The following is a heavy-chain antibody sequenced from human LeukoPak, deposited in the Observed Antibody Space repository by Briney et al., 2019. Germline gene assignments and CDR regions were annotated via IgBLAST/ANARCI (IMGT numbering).Heavy chain of an antibody. CDR2: ISYDGSNK. CDR1: GFTFSSYG. Sequence: GGSLRLSCAASGFTFSSYGMHWVRQAPGKGLEWVAVISYDGSNKYYADSVKGRFTISRDNSKNTLYPQMNSLRAEDTAVYYCANYDILTGYWPYDAFDIWGQGTMVTVSS. CDR3: ANYDILTGYWPYDAFDI. D-gene: IGHD3-9*01. J-gene: IGHJ3*02. V-gene: IGHV3-30*18.